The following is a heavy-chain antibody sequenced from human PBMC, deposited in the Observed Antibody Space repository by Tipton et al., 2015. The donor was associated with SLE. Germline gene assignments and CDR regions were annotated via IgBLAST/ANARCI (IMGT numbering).Heavy chain of an antibody. CDR3: AREHRVGATLDY. D-gene: IGHD1-26*01. CDR1: GFTFSSYE. J-gene: IGHJ4*02. Sequence: VQLVQSGGGLVQPGGSLRLSCTASGFTFSSYEMNWVRQAPGKGLEWISYISGSGGNIYYADSAKGRFTISRDNGRNSLYLQMNSLRAEDTAIYYCAREHRVGATLDYWGQGTLVTVSS. V-gene: IGHV3-48*03. CDR2: ISGSGGNI.